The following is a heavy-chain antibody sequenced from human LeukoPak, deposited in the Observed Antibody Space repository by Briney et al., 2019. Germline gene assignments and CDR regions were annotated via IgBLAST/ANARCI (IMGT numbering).Heavy chain of an antibody. V-gene: IGHV3-9*01. CDR2: ISWNSGSI. CDR3: AKGNYYGSGDIDY. D-gene: IGHD3-10*01. J-gene: IGHJ4*02. Sequence: PGRSLRLSCAASGFTFDDYAMHWVRQAPGKGLEGVSGISWNSGSIGYADSVKGRFTISRDNAKNSLYLQMNSLRAEDTALYYCAKGNYYGSGDIDYWGQGTLVTVSS. CDR1: GFTFDDYA.